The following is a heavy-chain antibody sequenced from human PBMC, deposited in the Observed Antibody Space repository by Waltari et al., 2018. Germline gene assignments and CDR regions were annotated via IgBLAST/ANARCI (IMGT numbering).Heavy chain of an antibody. J-gene: IGHJ4*02. Sequence: QVQLVQSGAEVKKPGSSVKVSCKASGGTFSSYAISWVRQAPGQGLEWMGGISPIFGTANYAQKLQGRVTMTTDTSTSTAYMELRSLRSDDTAVYYCARPLPYYDSSGYYSAVDYWGQGTLVTVSS. CDR2: ISPIFGTA. D-gene: IGHD3-22*01. CDR1: GGTFSSYA. CDR3: ARPLPYYDSSGYYSAVDY. V-gene: IGHV1-69*06.